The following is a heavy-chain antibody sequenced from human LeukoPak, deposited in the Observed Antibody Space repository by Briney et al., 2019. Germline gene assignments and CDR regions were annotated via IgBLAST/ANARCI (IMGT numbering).Heavy chain of an antibody. Sequence: SQTLSLTCTVSGGTISSGDYYWSWIRQPPGKGLEWIGYIYYSGSTYYNPSLKSRVTISVDTSKNQFSLKLSSVTAADTAVYYCARTSGTGGDLDFGYWGQGTLVTVSS. D-gene: IGHD4-17*01. CDR1: GGTISSGDYY. J-gene: IGHJ4*02. CDR2: IYYSGST. CDR3: ARTSGTGGDLDFGY. V-gene: IGHV4-30-4*01.